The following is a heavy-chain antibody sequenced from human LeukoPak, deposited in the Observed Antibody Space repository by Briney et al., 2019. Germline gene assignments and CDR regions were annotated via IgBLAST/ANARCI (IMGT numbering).Heavy chain of an antibody. D-gene: IGHD1-20*01. Sequence: GASVKVSCKASGYTFTGYYMHWVRQAPGQGLEWMGWINPNSGGTNYAQKFQGRVTMTRDTSISTAYMELSRLRSDDTAVYYCARDPGPIITGTTGGQSWFDPWGQGTLVTVSS. CDR2: INPNSGGT. CDR1: GYTFTGYY. J-gene: IGHJ5*02. CDR3: ARDPGPIITGTTGGQSWFDP. V-gene: IGHV1-2*02.